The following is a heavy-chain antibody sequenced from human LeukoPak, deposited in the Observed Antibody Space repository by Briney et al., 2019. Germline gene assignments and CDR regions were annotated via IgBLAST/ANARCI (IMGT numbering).Heavy chain of an antibody. CDR1: GDSISSYY. Sequence: SETLSLTCTVSGDSISSYYWSWIRQPPGKGLEWIGYIYYSGSTNYNPSLKSRVTISIDTSKNQFSLKLSSVTAADTAVYYCARSSYYYGADALDIWGQGTMVTVSS. D-gene: IGHD3-10*01. J-gene: IGHJ3*02. V-gene: IGHV4-59*01. CDR2: IYYSGST. CDR3: ARSSYYYGADALDI.